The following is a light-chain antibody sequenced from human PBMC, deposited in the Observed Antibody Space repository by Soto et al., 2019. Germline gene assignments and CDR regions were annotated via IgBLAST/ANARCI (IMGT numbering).Light chain of an antibody. CDR2: DAS. V-gene: IGKV3D-20*01. CDR1: QSVSSSY. J-gene: IGKJ5*01. CDR3: QQYGSSPIT. Sequence: EIVLTQSPATLSLSPGERATLSCGASQSVSSSYLAWYQQKSGLAPWLLIYDASSRAAGIPDRFSGSGSGTDFTLTISRLEPEDFAVYYCQQYGSSPITFGQGTRLEIK.